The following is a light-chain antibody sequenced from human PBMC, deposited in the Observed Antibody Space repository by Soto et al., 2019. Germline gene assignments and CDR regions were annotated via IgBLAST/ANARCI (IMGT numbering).Light chain of an antibody. V-gene: IGLV2-8*01. CDR1: SSDVGGYNF. Sequence: QSVLTQPPSASGSPGQSVTISCIGTSSDVGGYNFVSWYQHHPGKAPKFMIYEVDKRPSGVPDRFSGSKSGNTASLTVSGLQPEDEADYYCSSYAGSTVVFGGGTQLNVL. J-gene: IGLJ2*01. CDR3: SSYAGSTVV. CDR2: EVD.